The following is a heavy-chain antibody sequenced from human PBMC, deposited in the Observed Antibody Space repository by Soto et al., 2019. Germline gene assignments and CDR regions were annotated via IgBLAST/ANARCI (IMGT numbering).Heavy chain of an antibody. V-gene: IGHV3-33*01. Sequence: GGSLRLSCAASGFTFSSYGMHWVRQAPGKGLEWVAVIWYDGSNKYYADSVKGRFTISRDNSKNTLYLQMNSLRAEDTAVYYCARGLKTTGSGYYYVVDYWGQGTLVTVSS. D-gene: IGHD3-22*01. CDR3: ARGLKTTGSGYYYVVDY. CDR2: IWYDGSNK. CDR1: GFTFSSYG. J-gene: IGHJ4*02.